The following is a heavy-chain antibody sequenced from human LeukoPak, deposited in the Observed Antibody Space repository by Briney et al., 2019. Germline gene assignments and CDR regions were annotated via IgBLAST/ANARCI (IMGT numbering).Heavy chain of an antibody. CDR3: ARAQYGSGSYYIDY. J-gene: IGHJ4*02. CDR1: GFTFSSYW. Sequence: PGGSLRLSCAASGFTFSSYWMHWVRQAPGKGLVWVSRINSDGSSTYYADSVKGRFTISRDNSKNTLYLQMNSLRAEDTAVYYCARAQYGSGSYYIDYWGQGTLVTVSS. CDR2: INSDGSST. D-gene: IGHD3-10*01. V-gene: IGHV3-74*01.